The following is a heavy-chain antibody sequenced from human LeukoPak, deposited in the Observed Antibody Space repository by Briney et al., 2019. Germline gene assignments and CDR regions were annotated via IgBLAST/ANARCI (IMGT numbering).Heavy chain of an antibody. CDR3: ARGARSKDYTDYDGSRLDY. J-gene: IGHJ4*02. Sequence: ASVKVSCKASGNTFTTYDINWVRQATGQGLEWMGWMNPNSGNTVYAQKFQGRVTITRNTSISTAYMELSSLRSEDTAVYYCARGARSKDYTDYDGSRLDYWGQGTLVNVSS. CDR1: GNTFTTYD. V-gene: IGHV1-8*03. CDR2: MNPNSGNT. D-gene: IGHD5-12*01.